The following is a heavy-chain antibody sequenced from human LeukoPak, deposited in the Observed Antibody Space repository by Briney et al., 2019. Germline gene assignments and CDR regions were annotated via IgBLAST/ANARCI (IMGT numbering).Heavy chain of an antibody. CDR1: GYTFTSYG. V-gene: IGHV1-18*01. CDR2: ISAYNGNT. J-gene: IGHJ4*02. CDR3: ARDPGYCSSTSCLPGAPIDY. D-gene: IGHD2-2*01. Sequence: GASVKVSCKASGYTFTSYGISWVRQAPGQGLEWMGWISAYNGNTNYAQKLQGRVTMTTDTSTSTAYMELRSLRSDDTAVYYCARDPGYCSSTSCLPGAPIDYWGQRTLVTVSS.